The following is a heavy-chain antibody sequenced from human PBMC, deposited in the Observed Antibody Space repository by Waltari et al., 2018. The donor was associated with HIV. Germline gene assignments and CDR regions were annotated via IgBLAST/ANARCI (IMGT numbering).Heavy chain of an antibody. V-gene: IGHV1-18*01. CDR2: IWAYDGNI. D-gene: IGHD5-18*01. CDR1: GYDFTSYG. CDR3: TKGGGSWIQETHYYKAFDV. Sequence: QLLQSGPETRKPGAAVKISCKASGYDFTSYGITWVRRAPGEGLEWGGWIWAYDGNIDVDRKFKDRVSLTTDTSTATAFLEVRSLTVDDTATYYCTKGGGSWIQETHYYKAFDVWGHGTTVIV. J-gene: IGHJ6*02.